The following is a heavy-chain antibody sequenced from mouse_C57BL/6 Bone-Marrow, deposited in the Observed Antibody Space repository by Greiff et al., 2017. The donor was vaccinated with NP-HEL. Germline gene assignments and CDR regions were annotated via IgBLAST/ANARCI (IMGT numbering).Heavy chain of an antibody. D-gene: IGHD1-1*02. V-gene: IGHV10-1*01. J-gene: IGHJ4*01. Sequence: GGGLVQPKGSLKLSCAASGFSFNTYAMNWVRQAPGKGLEWVARIRSKSNNYATYYADSVKDRFTISRDDSESMLYLQMNNLKTEDTAMYYCVRRDYGAMDYWGQGTSVTVSS. CDR2: IRSKSNNYAT. CDR1: GFSFNTYA. CDR3: VRRDYGAMDY.